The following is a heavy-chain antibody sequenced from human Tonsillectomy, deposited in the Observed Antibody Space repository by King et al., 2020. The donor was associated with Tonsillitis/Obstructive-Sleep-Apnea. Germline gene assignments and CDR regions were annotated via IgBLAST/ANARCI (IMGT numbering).Heavy chain of an antibody. J-gene: IGHJ6*03. CDR3: AGEGYYFWSGSVYYYYYYYMDV. CDR1: GGTFSSYA. Sequence: QLVQSGAEVKKPGSSVKVSCKASGGTFSSYAISWVRQAPGQGLEWMGRIIPILGIANYAQKFQGRVTITADKSTSTAYMELSSLRSEDPAVYYCAGEGYYFWSGSVYYYYYYYMDVWGKGTTVTVSS. CDR2: IIPILGIA. V-gene: IGHV1-69*04. D-gene: IGHD3-3*01.